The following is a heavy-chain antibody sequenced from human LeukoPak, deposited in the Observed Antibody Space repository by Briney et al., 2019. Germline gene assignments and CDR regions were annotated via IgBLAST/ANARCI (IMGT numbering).Heavy chain of an antibody. D-gene: IGHD3-3*01. CDR3: AKDTYYDFWSGYYRRWPFDY. CDR1: GFTFSSYA. J-gene: IGHJ4*02. Sequence: GGSLRLSCAASGFTFSSYAMSWVRQAPGKGLEWVSAISGSGGSTYYADSVKGRFTISRDNSKNTLYLQTNSLRAEDTAVYYCAKDTYYDFWSGYYRRWPFDYWGQGTLVTVSS. V-gene: IGHV3-23*01. CDR2: ISGSGGST.